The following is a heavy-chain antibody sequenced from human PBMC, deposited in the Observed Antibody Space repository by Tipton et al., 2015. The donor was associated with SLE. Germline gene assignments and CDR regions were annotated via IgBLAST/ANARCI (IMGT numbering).Heavy chain of an antibody. CDR1: GGSISSYY. Sequence: TLSLTCAVSGGSISSYYWSWIRQPPGKGLEWIGYIYYSGSTNYNPSLKSRVTISVDTPKNQFSLKLSSVTAADTAAYYCARLTIFGVVIIGNYYYYMDVWGKGTRSPSP. CDR2: IYYSGST. J-gene: IGHJ6*03. CDR3: ARLTIFGVVIIGNYYYYMDV. V-gene: IGHV4-59*12. D-gene: IGHD3-3*01.